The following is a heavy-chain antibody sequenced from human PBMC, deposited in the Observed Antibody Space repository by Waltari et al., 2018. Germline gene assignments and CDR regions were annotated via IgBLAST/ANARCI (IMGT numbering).Heavy chain of an antibody. V-gene: IGHV4-61*02. CDR1: GASISGNDYH. CDR3: ASNLYYRPGNYYQPLRY. D-gene: IGHD3-10*01. J-gene: IGHJ4*02. CDR2: VYTSGST. Sequence: QVQLQESGPGLVKPSQTLSLTCTVSGASISGNDYHWSWIRQPAGKGLEWIGRVYTSGSTNYNPSRKSRLTMSVDTSNNQFSLKLTSVTAADTAVYYCASNLYYRPGNYYQPLRYWGQGTLVTVSS.